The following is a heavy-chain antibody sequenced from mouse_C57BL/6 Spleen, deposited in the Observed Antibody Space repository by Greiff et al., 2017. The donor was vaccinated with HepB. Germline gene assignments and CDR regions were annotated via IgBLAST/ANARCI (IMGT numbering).Heavy chain of an antibody. D-gene: IGHD4-1*01. Sequence: VQLMESGAELARPGASVKLSCKASGYTFTSYGISWVKQRTGQGLEWIGEIYPRSGNTYYNEKFKGKATLTADKSSSTAYMELRSLTSEDSAVYFCARSGLTGTSWFAYWGQGTLVTVSA. CDR1: GYTFTSYG. J-gene: IGHJ3*01. CDR2: IYPRSGNT. CDR3: ARSGLTGTSWFAY. V-gene: IGHV1-81*01.